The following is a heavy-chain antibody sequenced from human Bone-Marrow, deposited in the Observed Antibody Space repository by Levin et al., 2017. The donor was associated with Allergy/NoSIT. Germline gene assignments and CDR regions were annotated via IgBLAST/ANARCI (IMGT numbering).Heavy chain of an antibody. V-gene: IGHV4-59*08. Sequence: SQTLSLTCSVSGGYISSFYWSWIRQPPGKGLEWIGYIYYNGRTSYNPSLKSRVTTSIDTSKSQLSLKLTSVTAADTAVYYWAGDRLPSVGPLDAFDIWGQGATVTVSS. CDR2: IYYNGRT. J-gene: IGHJ3*02. CDR3: AGDRLPSVGPLDAFDI. CDR1: GGYISSFY.